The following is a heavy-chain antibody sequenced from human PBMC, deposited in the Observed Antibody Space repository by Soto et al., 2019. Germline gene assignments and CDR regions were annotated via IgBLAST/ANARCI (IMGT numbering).Heavy chain of an antibody. CDR1: GGSISSSSYY. D-gene: IGHD6-13*01. CDR3: ARAGGYSSSWYGYCYYGMDV. V-gene: IGHV4-39*01. Sequence: SETLSLTCTVSGGSISSSSYYWGWIRQPPGKGLEWIGSIYYSGSTYYNPSLKSRVTISVDTSKNQFSLKLSSVTAADTAVYYCARAGGYSSSWYGYCYYGMDVWGQGTTVTVSS. J-gene: IGHJ6*02. CDR2: IYYSGST.